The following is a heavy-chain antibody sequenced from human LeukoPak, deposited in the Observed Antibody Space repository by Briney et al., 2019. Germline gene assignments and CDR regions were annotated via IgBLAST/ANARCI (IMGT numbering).Heavy chain of an antibody. J-gene: IGHJ5*02. CDR2: IYPGDSDT. CDR1: GYSFTSYW. Sequence: KGGESLKISCKGSGYSFTSYWIGWVRQMPGKGLEWMGIIYPGDSDTRYSPSFQGQVTISADKSISTAYLQWSSLKASDTAMYYCVRRIEASMEDGGNLRNWFDPWGQGALVTVSS. V-gene: IGHV5-51*01. D-gene: IGHD4-23*01. CDR3: VRRIEASMEDGGNLRNWFDP.